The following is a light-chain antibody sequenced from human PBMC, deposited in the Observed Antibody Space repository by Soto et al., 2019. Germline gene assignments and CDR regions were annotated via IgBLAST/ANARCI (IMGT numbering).Light chain of an antibody. V-gene: IGKV3-15*01. CDR1: QSISIN. Sequence: EIVMTQSPDTLSVSPGERATLSCRASQSISINLAWYQRRPGQAPRLLIYGASTRATGIPARFSGGGSGTEFTLTVSSLQSEDFAVYYCQQYNNWPLTFGGGTKVEIK. CDR2: GAS. J-gene: IGKJ4*01. CDR3: QQYNNWPLT.